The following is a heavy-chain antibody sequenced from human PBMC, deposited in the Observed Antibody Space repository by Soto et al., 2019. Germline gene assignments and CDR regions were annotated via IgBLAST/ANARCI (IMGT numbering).Heavy chain of an antibody. CDR2: IHYNGNT. V-gene: IGHV4-59*01. CDR1: GDSISSYY. Sequence: QVQLQVSGPGLVKPSETLSLTCTVSGDSISSYYWSWIRQPPGKGLEWIGNIHYNGNTKYSPSLKSRVTMVVDTNKYPFSLMLISLTTADTAVYFCAREGNLGRWIQPLDSWGQGTLVTVSS. D-gene: IGHD2-2*03. CDR3: AREGNLGRWIQPLDS. J-gene: IGHJ4*02.